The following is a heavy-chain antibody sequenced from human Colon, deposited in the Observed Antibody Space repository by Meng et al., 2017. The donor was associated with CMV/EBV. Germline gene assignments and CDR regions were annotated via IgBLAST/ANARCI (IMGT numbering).Heavy chain of an antibody. V-gene: IGHV4-39*07. Sequence: GSLRLSCTVSGGSISSSTYYWGWIRQPPGKGLEWIGSIYYSGSTYYTPSLKSRVTISVDTSKNQFSLNLSSVTAADTAVYYCARRVGRSHDYSNYFDFWGQGTLVTVSS. CDR3: ARRVGRSHDYSNYFDF. J-gene: IGHJ4*02. CDR2: IYYSGST. CDR1: GGSISSSTYY. D-gene: IGHD4-11*01.